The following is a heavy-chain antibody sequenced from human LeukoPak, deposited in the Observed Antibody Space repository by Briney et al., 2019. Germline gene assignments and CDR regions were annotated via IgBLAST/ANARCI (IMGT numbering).Heavy chain of an antibody. CDR2: IWYDGSNK. D-gene: IGHD4-23*01. CDR1: GFTFSSYG. CDR3: ARDNELRWGYGGNSGFDY. J-gene: IGHJ4*02. V-gene: IGHV3-33*01. Sequence: PGRSLRLSCAASGFTFSSYGMHWVRQAPGKGLEWVAVIWYDGSNKYYADSVKGRFTISRDNSKNTLYLQMNSLRAEDTAVYYCARDNELRWGYGGNSGFDYWGQGTLVTVSS.